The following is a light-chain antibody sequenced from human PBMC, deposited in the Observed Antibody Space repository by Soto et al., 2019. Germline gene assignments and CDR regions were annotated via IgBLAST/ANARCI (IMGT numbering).Light chain of an antibody. CDR3: QQYKSYPWT. CDR1: QSISSW. V-gene: IGKV1-5*03. CDR2: KAS. J-gene: IGKJ1*01. Sequence: DIQMTQSPSTLSTSVGDRVTITCRASQSISSWLAWYQQKPGKAPKLLIYKASSLESGVPSRFSGSGSGKEFTLTISSLQPDDFATYYCQQYKSYPWTFGQGTKVEIK.